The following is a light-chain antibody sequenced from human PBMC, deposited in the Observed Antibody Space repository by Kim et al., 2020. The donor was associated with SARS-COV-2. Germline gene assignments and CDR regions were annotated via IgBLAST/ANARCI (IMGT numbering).Light chain of an antibody. V-gene: IGKV1-39*01. CDR2: AAS. CDR3: QQSYNSPYT. J-gene: IGKJ2*01. Sequence: DIHMTQSPSSLSASVGDRVTITCRTSQSISSYLNWFQHKPGKAPRLLIYAASTLQSGVPSRFSGSGSGTDFTLTISSLQPEDFATYYCQQSYNSPYTFGQGTKLEIK. CDR1: QSISSY.